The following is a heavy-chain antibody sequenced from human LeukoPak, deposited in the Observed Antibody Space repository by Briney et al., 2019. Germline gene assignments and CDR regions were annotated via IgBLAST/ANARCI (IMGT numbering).Heavy chain of an antibody. CDR3: ATMEGSGCVLDY. D-gene: IGHD6-19*01. Sequence: SETLSLTCAVYGGSFSGYYWNWIRQPPGKGLEWIGEINHSGSTNYNPSLKSRVTISVDTSKNQFSLKLSSVTAADTAVYYCATMEGSGCVLDYWGQGTLVTVPS. V-gene: IGHV4-34*01. CDR1: GGSFSGYY. J-gene: IGHJ4*02. CDR2: INHSGST.